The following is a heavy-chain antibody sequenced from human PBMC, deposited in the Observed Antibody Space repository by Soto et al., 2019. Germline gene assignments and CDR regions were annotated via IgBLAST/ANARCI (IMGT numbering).Heavy chain of an antibody. D-gene: IGHD3-9*01. Sequence: SETLSLTCAVYGGSFSGYYWSWIRQPPGKGLEWIGEINHSGSTNYNPSLKSRVTISVDTSKNQFSLKLSSVTAADTAVYYCARGGSALRYFHWLSALISYGMDVWGQGTTVTVSS. CDR2: INHSGST. J-gene: IGHJ6*02. V-gene: IGHV4-34*01. CDR1: GGSFSGYY. CDR3: ARGGSALRYFHWLSALISYGMDV.